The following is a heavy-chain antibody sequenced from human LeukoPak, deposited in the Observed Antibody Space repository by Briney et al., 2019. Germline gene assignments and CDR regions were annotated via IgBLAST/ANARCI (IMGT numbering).Heavy chain of an antibody. CDR1: GYSFTSYW. CDR3: ARRGVAAAGRFDADVRYYYYYYMDV. V-gene: IGHV5-51*01. Sequence: GESLKISCKGSGYSFTSYWIGWVRQMPGKGLEWMGIIYPGDSDTRYSPSFQGQVTISADKSSSTAYLQWSSLKASDTAMYYCARRGVAAAGRFDADVRYYYYYYMDVWGKGTTVTVSS. J-gene: IGHJ6*03. CDR2: IYPGDSDT. D-gene: IGHD6-13*01.